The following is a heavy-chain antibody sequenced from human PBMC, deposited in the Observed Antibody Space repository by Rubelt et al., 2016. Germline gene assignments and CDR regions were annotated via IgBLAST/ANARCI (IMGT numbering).Heavy chain of an antibody. CDR2: ISSSSSYT. CDR3: ARDFAQLRFLEWLSTPAVGYYGMDV. V-gene: IGHV3-11*06. Sequence: QVQLVESGGGLVKPGGSLRLSCAASGFTFSDYYMSWIRQAPGKGLEWVSYISSSSSYTNYADSVKGRFTISRDYAKNSLYLQMNSLRAEDTAVYYCARDFAQLRFLEWLSTPAVGYYGMDVWGQGTTVSVSS. CDR1: GFTFSDYY. J-gene: IGHJ6*02. D-gene: IGHD3-3*01.